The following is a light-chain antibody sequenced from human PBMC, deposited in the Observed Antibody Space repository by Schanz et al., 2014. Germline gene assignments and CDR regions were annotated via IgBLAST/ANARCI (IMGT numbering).Light chain of an antibody. V-gene: IGLV2-8*01. CDR3: SSYAGNNEFGV. Sequence: QSALTQPASVSGSPGQSITISCTGTSSDVGGYKYVSWYQQHPGKAPKLMIYDVSNRPSGVRDRFSGSKSGNTASLTVSGLQAEDEADYYCSSYAGNNEFGVFGGGTKLTVL. CDR2: DVS. J-gene: IGLJ2*01. CDR1: SSDVGGYKY.